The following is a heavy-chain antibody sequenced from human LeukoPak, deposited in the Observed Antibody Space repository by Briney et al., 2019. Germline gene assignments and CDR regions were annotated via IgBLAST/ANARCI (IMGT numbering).Heavy chain of an antibody. Sequence: GESLKISCKSSGYNFAHYWIVWARQMPGKGLEWRGIINPDDSATTYSPSFQGQVTISADKSISTAFLQWGSLGASDTAVYYCARVTDRGSWYVAYWGQGTLVTVSS. V-gene: IGHV5-51*01. CDR2: INPDDSAT. CDR1: GYNFAHYW. J-gene: IGHJ4*02. D-gene: IGHD6-13*01. CDR3: ARVTDRGSWYVAY.